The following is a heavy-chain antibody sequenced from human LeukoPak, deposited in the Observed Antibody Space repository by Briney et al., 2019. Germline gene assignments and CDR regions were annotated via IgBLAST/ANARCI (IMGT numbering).Heavy chain of an antibody. V-gene: IGHV3-43D*03. Sequence: PGGSLRLSCAASGFTFDDYAMHWVRQAPGKGLEWVSLISWDGGTTYYTDSVKGRFTISRDNSNNTLFLQMNTLRAEDTAVYYCAKTIMGNTDDAFDMWGQGTMVAVSS. CDR1: GFTFDDYA. CDR3: AKTIMGNTDDAFDM. D-gene: IGHD1-26*01. CDR2: ISWDGGTT. J-gene: IGHJ3*02.